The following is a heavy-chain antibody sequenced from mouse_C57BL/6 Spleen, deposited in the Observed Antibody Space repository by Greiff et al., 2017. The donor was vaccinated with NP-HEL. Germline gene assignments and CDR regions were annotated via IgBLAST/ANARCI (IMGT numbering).Heavy chain of an antibody. V-gene: IGHV1-53*01. CDR2: INPSNGGT. Sequence: QVQLQQPGTELVKPGASVKLSCKASGYTFTSYWMHWVKQRPGQGLEWIGNINPSNGGTNYNEKFKSKATLTVAKSSSTAYMQLGSLTSEDSAVYYCARSTMVTTRYYYAMDYWGQGTSVTVSS. CDR1: GYTFTSYW. D-gene: IGHD2-2*01. CDR3: ARSTMVTTRYYYAMDY. J-gene: IGHJ4*01.